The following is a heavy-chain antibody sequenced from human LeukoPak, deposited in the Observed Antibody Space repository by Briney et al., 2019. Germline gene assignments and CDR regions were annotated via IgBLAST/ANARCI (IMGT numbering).Heavy chain of an antibody. Sequence: SETLSLTCAVSGGSFRGYYWSWIRQPPGKGLEWIGEINHSGSNNYNPSLKSRVTISEDTSKNQFSLKLNSVTAADTAVYYCARSNSGTYYSNWGQGTLVTVS. CDR1: GGSFRGYY. D-gene: IGHD3-10*01. J-gene: IGHJ4*02. CDR3: ARSNSGTYYSN. CDR2: INHSGSN. V-gene: IGHV4-34*01.